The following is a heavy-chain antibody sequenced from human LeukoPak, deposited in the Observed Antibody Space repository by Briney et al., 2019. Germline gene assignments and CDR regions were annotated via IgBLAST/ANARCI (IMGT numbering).Heavy chain of an antibody. V-gene: IGHV3-74*01. CDR3: ASTSMVRGVIGDFDY. D-gene: IGHD3-10*01. Sequence: GGSLRLSCAASGFSFSVYWMHWVRQAPGKGPVWVSRIKTDGSITDYADFVKGRFTISRDNAKNTLYLQMNSLRAEDTAVYYCASTSMVRGVIGDFDYWGQGTLVTVSS. J-gene: IGHJ4*02. CDR2: IKTDGSIT. CDR1: GFSFSVYW.